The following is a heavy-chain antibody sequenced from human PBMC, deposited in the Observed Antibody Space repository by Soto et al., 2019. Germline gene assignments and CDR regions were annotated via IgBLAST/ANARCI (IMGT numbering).Heavy chain of an antibody. J-gene: IGHJ5*02. Sequence: GGSLRLSCAASGFTFNSHWMSWVRQAPGKGLEWVANINQDGSEKYYVDSVKGRFTISRDNAKNSLYLQMNSLRDEDTGGYYRPSSQSPWGQGTLDTVSA. CDR3: PSSQSP. CDR1: GFTFNSHW. CDR2: INQDGSEK. V-gene: IGHV3-7*03.